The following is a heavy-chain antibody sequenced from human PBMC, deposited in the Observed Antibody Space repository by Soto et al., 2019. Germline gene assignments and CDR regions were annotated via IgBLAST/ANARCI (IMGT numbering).Heavy chain of an antibody. V-gene: IGHV3-23*01. CDR2: VSGSGSST. D-gene: IGHD3-10*02. CDR1: VFTCSSFA. Sequence: GSLRRSGPASVFTCSSFAMNWVRQATGKGLEWVSGVSGSGSSTNYADSVKGRFTISRDNSKNTLFLQMDNLRAEDTAIYYCARDRGNYYVTSRFDPWGEGTLVTVSS. J-gene: IGHJ5*02. CDR3: ARDRGNYYVTSRFDP.